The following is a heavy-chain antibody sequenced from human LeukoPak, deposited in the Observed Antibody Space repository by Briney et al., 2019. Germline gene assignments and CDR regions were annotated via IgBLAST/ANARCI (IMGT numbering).Heavy chain of an antibody. V-gene: IGHV4-59*01. J-gene: IGHJ4*02. D-gene: IGHD1-1*01. CDR3: ARSRYSWNDVLDY. CDR1: GCSISSYY. CDR2: IYYSGST. Sequence: SETLSLTCTVSGCSISSYYWSWIRQPPGKGLEWIGYIYYSGSTDYNPSLKSRVTISVDTSKNQFSLKLTSVTAADTAVYYCARSRYSWNDVLDYWGQGTLVTVSS.